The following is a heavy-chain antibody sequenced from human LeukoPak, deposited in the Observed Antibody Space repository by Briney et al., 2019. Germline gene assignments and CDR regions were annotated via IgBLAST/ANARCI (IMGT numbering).Heavy chain of an antibody. CDR3: ATRGGEYRGDAFDI. V-gene: IGHV3-48*01. D-gene: IGHD3-10*01. Sequence: GGSLRLSCAASGFTFSSYSMNWVRQAPGKGLEWVSYISSSSSTIYYADSVKGRFTISRDNAKNSLYLQMNSLRAEDTAVYYCATRGGEYRGDAFDIWGQGTMVTVSS. J-gene: IGHJ3*02. CDR1: GFTFSSYS. CDR2: ISSSSSTI.